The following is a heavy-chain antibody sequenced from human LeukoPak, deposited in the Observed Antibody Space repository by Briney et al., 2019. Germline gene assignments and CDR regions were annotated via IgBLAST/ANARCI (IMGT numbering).Heavy chain of an antibody. CDR1: GYTLTGYY. CDR3: ARDNGSGMDV. J-gene: IGHJ6*04. V-gene: IGHV1-2*04. CDR2: INPNSGGT. Sequence: AASVKVSCKASGYTLTGYYMHWVRQDPGQGLEWMGWINPNSGGTNYAQKFQGWVTMTRDTSISTAYMELSRLRSDDAAVYYCARDNGSGMDVWGKGTTVTVSS. D-gene: IGHD2-8*01.